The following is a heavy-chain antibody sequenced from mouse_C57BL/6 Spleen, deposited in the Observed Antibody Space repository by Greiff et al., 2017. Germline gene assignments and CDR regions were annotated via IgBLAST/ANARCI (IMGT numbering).Heavy chain of an antibody. J-gene: IGHJ4*01. Sequence: DVHLVESEGGLVQPGSSMKLSCTASGFTFSDYYMAWVRQVPEKGLEWVANINYDGSSTYYLDSLKSRFIISRDNAKNILYLQMSSLKSEDTATYYCARAYDGYYYAMDYWGQGTSVTVSS. CDR3: ARAYDGYYYAMDY. CDR2: INYDGSST. V-gene: IGHV5-16*01. D-gene: IGHD2-3*01. CDR1: GFTFSDYY.